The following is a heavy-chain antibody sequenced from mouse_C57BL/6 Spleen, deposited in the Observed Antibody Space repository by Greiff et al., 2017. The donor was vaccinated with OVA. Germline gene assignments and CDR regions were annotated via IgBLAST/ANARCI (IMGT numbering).Heavy chain of an antibody. J-gene: IGHJ1*03. D-gene: IGHD1-1*01. CDR2: ISDGGSYT. CDR1: GFTFSSYA. V-gene: IGHV5-4*03. CDR3: ARGYGSPWYFDV. Sequence: EVMLVESGGGLVKPGGSLKLSCAASGFTFSSYAMSWVRQTPEKRLEWVATISDGGSYTYYPDNVKGRFTISRDNAKNNLYLQMSHLKSEDTAMYYCARGYGSPWYFDVWGTGTTVTVSS.